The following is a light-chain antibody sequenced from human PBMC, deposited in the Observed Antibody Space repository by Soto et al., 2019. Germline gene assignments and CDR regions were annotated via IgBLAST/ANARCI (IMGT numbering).Light chain of an antibody. CDR2: GAS. J-gene: IGKJ1*01. V-gene: IGKV3-15*01. CDR1: QSVGSN. CDR3: QQYNNWPPWT. Sequence: IVMTQSPATLSVSPGERATLSCRASQSVGSNLAWYQQKPDQAPRLLIYGASTRATGIPARFSGSGSGTELTLTISSLQSEDFAVYYCQQYNNWPPWTFGQGTKVEIK.